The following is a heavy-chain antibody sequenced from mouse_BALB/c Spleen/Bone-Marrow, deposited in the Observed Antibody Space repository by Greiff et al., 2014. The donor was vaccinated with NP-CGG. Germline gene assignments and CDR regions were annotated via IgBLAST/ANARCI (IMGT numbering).Heavy chain of an antibody. J-gene: IGHJ3*01. CDR1: GLNIKDYY. Sequence: VQLKESGAELVGPGALVKLSCKASGLNIKDYYIHWVNQRPEQGLEWIGWITPENGNTIYDPKFQGKARITADTSSNTAYFQLSSLTSEDTAVYYCARGSSGPFVYWGQGTLVTVSA. CDR2: ITPENGNT. V-gene: IGHV14-1*02. CDR3: ARGSSGPFVY. D-gene: IGHD3-1*01.